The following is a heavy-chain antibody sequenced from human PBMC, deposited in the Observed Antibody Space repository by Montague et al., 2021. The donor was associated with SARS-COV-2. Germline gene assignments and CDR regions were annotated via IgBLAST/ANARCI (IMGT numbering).Heavy chain of an antibody. CDR2: ISTDGSNQ. Sequence: SLRLSCAASGFTFSTHAMHWVRQAPGKGLEWVAAISTDGSNQDFADSVKGRFTISRDNSKNTLYIQMNSLRVDVTAIYYCATRPPYFARPLVPLLDFWGQGTLVIVSS. CDR3: ATRPPYFARPLVPLLDF. D-gene: IGHD2/OR15-2a*01. V-gene: IGHV3-30*04. J-gene: IGHJ4*02. CDR1: GFTFSTHA.